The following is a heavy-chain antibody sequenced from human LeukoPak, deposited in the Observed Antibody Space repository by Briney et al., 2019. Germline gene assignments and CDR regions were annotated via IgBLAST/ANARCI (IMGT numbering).Heavy chain of an antibody. Sequence: PSETLSLTCTVSGGSISSYYWSWIRQPPGKGLEWIGYIYYSGSTNYNPSLKSRVTISVDTSKNQFSLKLSSVTAADTAVYYCASPRSSTSRIDYWGQGTLVTVSS. CDR2: IYYSGST. J-gene: IGHJ4*02. CDR1: GGSISSYY. CDR3: ASPRSSTSRIDY. D-gene: IGHD2-2*01. V-gene: IGHV4-59*08.